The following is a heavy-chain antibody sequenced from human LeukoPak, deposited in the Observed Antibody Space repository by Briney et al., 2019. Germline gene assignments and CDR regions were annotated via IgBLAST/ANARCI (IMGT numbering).Heavy chain of an antibody. V-gene: IGHV1-69*04. J-gene: IGHJ1*01. D-gene: IGHD4-17*01. CDR3: AKGKYGAYVSDISYFQH. CDR1: GGTFSSYA. CDR2: IIPILGIA. Sequence: ASVKVSCKASGGTFSSYAISWVRQAPGQGLEWMGRIIPILGIANYAQKFQGRVTITADKSTSTAYMELSSLRSEDTAVYYCAKGKYGAYVSDISYFQHWGQGTLVTVSS.